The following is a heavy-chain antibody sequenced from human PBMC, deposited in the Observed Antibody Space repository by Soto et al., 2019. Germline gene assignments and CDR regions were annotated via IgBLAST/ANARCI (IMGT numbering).Heavy chain of an antibody. CDR3: AKEGYDSTGYPYYFDY. CDR2: ISGSGGST. V-gene: IGHV3-23*01. CDR1: GFTFSSYA. D-gene: IGHD3-22*01. J-gene: IGHJ4*02. Sequence: VQLLESGGGLVQPGGSLRLSCAASGFTFSSYAMSWVRQAPGKGLEWVSTISGSGGSTYYADSVKGRFTISRDNSKSTLYLQMNSLRAEDTAVYYCAKEGYDSTGYPYYFDYWGQGTLVTVSS.